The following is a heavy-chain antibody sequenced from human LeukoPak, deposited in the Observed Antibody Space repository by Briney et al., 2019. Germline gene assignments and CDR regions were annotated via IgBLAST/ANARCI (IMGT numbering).Heavy chain of an antibody. CDR2: IYYSGST. J-gene: IGHJ5*02. CDR1: GGSISSSSYY. D-gene: IGHD3-9*01. Sequence: SETLSLTCTVSGGSISSSSYYWGWIRQPPGKGLEWIGSIYYSGSTYYNPSLKSRVTISVDTSKNQFSLKLSSVTAADTAVYYCARRMYYDILTGYSNWFDPWGQGTLVTVSS. CDR3: ARRMYYDILTGYSNWFDP. V-gene: IGHV4-39*01.